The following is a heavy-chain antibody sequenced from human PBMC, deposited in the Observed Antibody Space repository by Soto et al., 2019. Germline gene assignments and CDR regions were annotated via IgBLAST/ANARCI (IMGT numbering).Heavy chain of an antibody. Sequence: PSVNVSCTASGYTFTSYDINWVRQATGQGLEWMGWMNPNSGNTGYAQKFQGRVTMTRNTSISTAYMELSSLRSEDTAVYYCARGRSYDFWSGDDDRAYYYYGMDVWGQRTTVTVSS. CDR3: ARGRSYDFWSGDDDRAYYYYGMDV. CDR2: MNPNSGNT. V-gene: IGHV1-8*01. D-gene: IGHD3-3*01. CDR1: GYTFTSYD. J-gene: IGHJ6*02.